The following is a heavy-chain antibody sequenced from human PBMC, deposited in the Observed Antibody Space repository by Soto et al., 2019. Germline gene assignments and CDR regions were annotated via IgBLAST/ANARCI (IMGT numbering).Heavy chain of an antibody. Sequence: GASVKVSCKASGYTFTGYYMHWVRQAPGQGLEWMGWINPNSGGTNYAQKFQGWVTMTRDTSISTAYMELSRLRSDDTAVYYCARSYGDSLYYYMDVWAKGTTVTVSS. J-gene: IGHJ6*03. V-gene: IGHV1-2*04. CDR2: INPNSGGT. D-gene: IGHD4-17*01. CDR1: GYTFTGYY. CDR3: ARSYGDSLYYYMDV.